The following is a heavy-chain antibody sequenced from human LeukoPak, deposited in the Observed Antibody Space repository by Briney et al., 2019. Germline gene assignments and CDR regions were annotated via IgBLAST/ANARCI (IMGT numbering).Heavy chain of an antibody. CDR3: ARVGGAYYGSGSYYSGY. V-gene: IGHV3-21*01. Sequence: GGSLRLSCAASGFTFSSYSMNWVRQAPGKGLEWVSSISSSSSYIYYTDSVKGRFTISRDNAKNSLYLQMNSLRAEDTAVYYCARVGGAYYGSGSYYSGYWGQGTLVTVSS. CDR2: ISSSSSYI. J-gene: IGHJ4*02. CDR1: GFTFSSYS. D-gene: IGHD3-10*01.